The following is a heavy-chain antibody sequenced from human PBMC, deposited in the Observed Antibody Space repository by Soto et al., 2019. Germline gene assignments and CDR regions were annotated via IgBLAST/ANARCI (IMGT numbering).Heavy chain of an antibody. D-gene: IGHD3-9*01. CDR1: CFTCSSYA. V-gene: IGHV3-30-3*01. CDR2: ISYDGSNK. Sequence: PDRSLILSCAASCFTCSSYAIHWVRQAPGKSLEWVAVISYDGSNKYYADSVKGLFTISRDNYKNTLYLKMNSLRAEDTAVYYCARDLLQSRSYDILTGYHFDYWGQGSLDTVTS. J-gene: IGHJ4*02. CDR3: ARDLLQSRSYDILTGYHFDY.